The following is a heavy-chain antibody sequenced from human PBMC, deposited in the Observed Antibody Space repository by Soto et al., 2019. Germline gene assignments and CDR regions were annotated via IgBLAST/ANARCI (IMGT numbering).Heavy chain of an antibody. Sequence: PSETLSLTCTVSGGSISSYYWSWIRQPPGKGLEWIGYIHYSGSTNYNPSLKSRVTISVDTSKNQFSLKLSSVTAADTAVYCCARLPSSIAAAGKVDYYYGMDVWGQGTTVTVSS. D-gene: IGHD6-13*01. CDR3: ARLPSSIAAAGKVDYYYGMDV. J-gene: IGHJ6*02. V-gene: IGHV4-59*01. CDR1: GGSISSYY. CDR2: IHYSGST.